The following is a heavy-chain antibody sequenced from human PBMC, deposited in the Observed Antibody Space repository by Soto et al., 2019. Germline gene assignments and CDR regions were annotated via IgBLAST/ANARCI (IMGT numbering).Heavy chain of an antibody. D-gene: IGHD3-9*01. Sequence: EVQLVQSGAEVKKPGESLKISCKGSGYSFTSYWIGWVRQMPGKGLEWMGIIYPGDSDTRYSPSFQGQVPISADKSISTAYLQWSSLKASDTAMYYCARLYFDWPVPGDRFDPWGQGTLVTVSS. V-gene: IGHV5-51*03. CDR2: IYPGDSDT. CDR1: GYSFTSYW. J-gene: IGHJ5*02. CDR3: ARLYFDWPVPGDRFDP.